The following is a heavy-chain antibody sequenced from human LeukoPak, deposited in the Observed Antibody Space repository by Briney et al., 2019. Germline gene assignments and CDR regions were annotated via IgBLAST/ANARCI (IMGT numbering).Heavy chain of an antibody. J-gene: IGHJ2*01. D-gene: IGHD4-17*01. CDR1: GFTLSSYA. Sequence: GGSLRLPCAASGFTLSSYAMSWVRQAPGKGLEWVAVIWYDGSNKYYADSVKGRFTISRDNSKKTLYLQMNSLRAEDTAVYYCARATYDYGETPRWYFDLWGRGTLVTVSS. CDR2: IWYDGSNK. V-gene: IGHV3-33*08. CDR3: ARATYDYGETPRWYFDL.